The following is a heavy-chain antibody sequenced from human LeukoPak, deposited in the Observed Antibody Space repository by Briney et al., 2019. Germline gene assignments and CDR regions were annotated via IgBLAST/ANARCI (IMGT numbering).Heavy chain of an antibody. CDR2: FDPEDGET. CDR3: ATATSGLEAFDI. J-gene: IGHJ3*02. Sequence: ASVTVSCKVSGYTLTELSMHWVRQAPGKGLEWMGGFDPEDGETIYAQKFQGRVTMTEDTSTDTAYMELSSLRSEDTAVYYCATATSGLEAFDIWGQGTMVTVSS. V-gene: IGHV1-24*01. CDR1: GYTLTELS. D-gene: IGHD2-15*01.